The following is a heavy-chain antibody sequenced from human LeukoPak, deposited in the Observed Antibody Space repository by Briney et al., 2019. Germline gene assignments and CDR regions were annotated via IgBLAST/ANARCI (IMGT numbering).Heavy chain of an antibody. Sequence: GGSLRLSCAASGFTFSSYGMHWVRQAPGKGLEWVAVIWYDGSNKYYADSVKGRFTISRDNAKNSLYLQMNSLRAEDTALYYCAKGKKLSGSYSRVYYYYGMDVWGQGTTVTVSS. CDR2: IWYDGSNK. D-gene: IGHD1-26*01. V-gene: IGHV3-33*03. J-gene: IGHJ6*02. CDR1: GFTFSSYG. CDR3: AKGKKLSGSYSRVYYYYGMDV.